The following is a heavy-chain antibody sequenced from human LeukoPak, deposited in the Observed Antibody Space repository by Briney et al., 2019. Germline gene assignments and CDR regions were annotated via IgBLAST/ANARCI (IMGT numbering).Heavy chain of an antibody. D-gene: IGHD4-23*01. CDR3: AARHGGNSDY. CDR2: ISSSGSTI. V-gene: IGHV3-48*03. CDR1: GFTFSSYE. J-gene: IGHJ4*02. Sequence: PGGSLRLSCAASGFTFSSYEMNWVRQAPGKGLKWVSYISSSGSTIYYADSVKGRFTISRDNAKNSLYLQMNSLRAEDTAVYYCAARHGGNSDYWGQGTLVTVSS.